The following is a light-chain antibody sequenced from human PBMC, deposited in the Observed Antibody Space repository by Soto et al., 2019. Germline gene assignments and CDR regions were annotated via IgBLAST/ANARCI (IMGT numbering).Light chain of an antibody. CDR2: DVS. CDR1: SSDVGGYNF. J-gene: IGLJ2*01. Sequence: QPASVSGSPGQSITMSCTGTSSDVGGYNFVSWYQQLPGKAPKLMIYDVSDRPSGVSNRFSGSKSGNTASLTISGLQAEDEADYYCSSYTSSSTVVFGGGTKLTVL. V-gene: IGLV2-14*01. CDR3: SSYTSSSTVV.